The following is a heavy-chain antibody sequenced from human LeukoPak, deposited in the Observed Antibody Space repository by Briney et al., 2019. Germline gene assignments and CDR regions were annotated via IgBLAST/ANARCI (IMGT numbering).Heavy chain of an antibody. CDR1: AFTFSNFA. CDR2: INGGGRRT. J-gene: IGHJ4*02. CDR3: EKGTAPEGYYFPY. V-gene: IGHV3-23*01. Sequence: QTGGSLRLSCAASAFTFSNFAMTWVRQAPGKGLEWVSAINGGGRRTYYADSVTGRFTFSRDNYKNTLYLQVKSLSAEDTAVYYCEKGTAPEGYYFPYWGQGTLVTVSS. D-gene: IGHD1-14*01.